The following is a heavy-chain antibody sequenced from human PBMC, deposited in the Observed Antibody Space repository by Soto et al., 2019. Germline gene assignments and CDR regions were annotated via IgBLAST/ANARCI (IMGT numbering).Heavy chain of an antibody. CDR2: IWHSGST. V-gene: IGHV4-4*02. J-gene: IGHJ4*02. CDR1: GASISGGNW. CDR3: AKIGVPDYFDD. Sequence: SETLSLTCAVSGASISGGNWWSWVRQPPEKGLEWIGEIWHSGSTNYNPSLRSRVTISVDKSKNQFSLKLSSVTAADTAVYYCAKIGVPDYFDDWGLGPLVTVAS.